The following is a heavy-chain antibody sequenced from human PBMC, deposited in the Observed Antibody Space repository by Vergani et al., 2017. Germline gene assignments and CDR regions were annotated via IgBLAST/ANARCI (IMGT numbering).Heavy chain of an antibody. V-gene: IGHV1-46*03. CDR2: INPSGGHT. CDR1: GYTCSNYY. J-gene: IGHJ4*02. CDR3: ARGDYGILTGYRY. D-gene: IGHD3-9*01. Sequence: QVQVVQSGAEVKKSGASVKVSCKTSGYTCSNYYMHWVRQAPGQGLEWMGIINPSGGHTNYAQKFQGRVTMTRDTSTSTVYMELSSLRSEDPAIYYCARGDYGILTGYRYWGQGTLVTVSA.